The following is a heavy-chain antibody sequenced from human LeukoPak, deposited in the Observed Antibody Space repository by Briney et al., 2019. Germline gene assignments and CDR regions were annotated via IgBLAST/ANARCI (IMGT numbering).Heavy chain of an antibody. J-gene: IGHJ4*02. D-gene: IGHD3-10*01. CDR1: GFGFSNYW. Sequence: GGSRRLSCLGSGFGFSNYWMTWLRQAPGEGLEWVANIKEDGSVIYYADSVKGRFTISRDNAKNSVYLQMNSLRVEDTALYYCATGRWFGEFAGSAFGDWGQGTLVTVSS. CDR3: ATGRWFGEFAGSAFGD. CDR2: IKEDGSVI. V-gene: IGHV3-7*01.